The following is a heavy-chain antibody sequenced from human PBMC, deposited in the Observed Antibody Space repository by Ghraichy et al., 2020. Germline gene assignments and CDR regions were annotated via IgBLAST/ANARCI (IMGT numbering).Heavy chain of an antibody. D-gene: IGHD3-22*01. CDR3: ANPLGDYDSSGMDDAFDI. CDR2: ISSSSSYI. Sequence: GGSLRLSCAASGFTFSSYSMNWVRQAPGKGLEWVSSISSSSSYIYYADSVKGRFTISRDNAKNSLYLQMNSLRAEDTAVYYCANPLGDYDSSGMDDAFDIWGQGTMVTVSS. V-gene: IGHV3-21*01. CDR1: GFTFSSYS. J-gene: IGHJ3*02.